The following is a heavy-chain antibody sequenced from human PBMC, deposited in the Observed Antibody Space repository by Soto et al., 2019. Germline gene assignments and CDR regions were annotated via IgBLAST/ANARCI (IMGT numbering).Heavy chain of an antibody. CDR2: IYHSGST. CDR1: GGSISSGGYS. V-gene: IGHV4-30-2*01. J-gene: IGHJ4*02. Sequence: SETLSLTCAVSGGSISSGGYSWSWIRQPPGKGLEWIGYIYHSGSTYYNPSLKSRVTISVDRSKNQFSLKLSSVTAADTAVYYCARVKSSSNSYYFDYWGQGTLVTVSS. D-gene: IGHD6-6*01. CDR3: ARVKSSSNSYYFDY.